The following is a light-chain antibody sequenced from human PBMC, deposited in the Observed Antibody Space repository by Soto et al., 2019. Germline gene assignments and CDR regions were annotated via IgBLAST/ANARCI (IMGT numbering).Light chain of an antibody. CDR3: QPWGTGIHVV. CDR1: SGHSSYA. V-gene: IGLV4-69*01. CDR2: LDSDGSH. J-gene: IGLJ2*01. Sequence: QAVVTQSPSASASLGASVKLTCTLSSGHSSYAIAWHQQQPEKGPRYLMKLDSDGSHTKGDAIPDRFSGSSSGAERYLTISSLQSEDEADYYCQPWGTGIHVVLGGGTKLTVL.